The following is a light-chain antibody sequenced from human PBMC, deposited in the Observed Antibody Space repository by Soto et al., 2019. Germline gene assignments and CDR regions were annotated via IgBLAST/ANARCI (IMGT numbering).Light chain of an antibody. J-gene: IGLJ1*01. CDR3: TSFTSSTTYV. CDR2: EVS. V-gene: IGLV2-14*01. CDR1: SSNIGAAYD. Sequence: QSVLAQPPSVSGAPGQRVTISCTGSSSNIGAAYDVCWYQHHPGKAPKLIISEVSNRPSGVSDRFSGSKSGNTASLTISGLQPEDEADYYCTSFTSSTTYVFGTGTKVTVL.